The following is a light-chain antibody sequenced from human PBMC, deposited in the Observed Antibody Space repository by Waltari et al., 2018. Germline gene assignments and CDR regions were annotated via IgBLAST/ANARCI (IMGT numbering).Light chain of an antibody. J-gene: IGKJ2*01. CDR1: ESGSSN. Sequence: EIVMTQSPATLSVSPGESATLACRAGESGSSNLAWYQQKPGQAPRLLKYSGSTRATGIPARFSGSGSGREFTLTISSLQSEDFAVYYCQQYNTWPPYTFGQGTKLEIK. CDR2: SGS. V-gene: IGKV3-15*01. CDR3: QQYNTWPPYT.